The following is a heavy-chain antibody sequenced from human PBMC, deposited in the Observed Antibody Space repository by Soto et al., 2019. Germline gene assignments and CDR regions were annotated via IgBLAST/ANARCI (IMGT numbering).Heavy chain of an antibody. J-gene: IGHJ4*02. V-gene: IGHV4-31*03. CDR2: IYYSGST. CDR1: GGSISSGGYY. CDR3: AKALAWEQLFDF. Sequence: SETRSLTCTVAGGSISSGGYYWSWIRQHPGKGLEWIGNIYYSGSTFYNPSRKSRVTISRNTSENHYSLKLRAVTAADTAVDYCAKALAWEQLFDFWGQGTLVTVSS. D-gene: IGHD1-26*01.